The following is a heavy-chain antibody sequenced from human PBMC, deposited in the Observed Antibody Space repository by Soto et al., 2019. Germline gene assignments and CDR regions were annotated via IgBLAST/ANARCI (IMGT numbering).Heavy chain of an antibody. D-gene: IGHD3-10*01. CDR3: ATITRAYYMDV. J-gene: IGHJ6*03. V-gene: IGHV4-39*01. Sequence: GLVKPSETLSLTCSVSGGSVSSSSYYWGWIRQPPGKGLEWIGSIYYSGSSYYNPSLKGRVTLPVDTSENKFSLRLSSVTAADTAVYYCATITRAYYMDVWGKGTKVTV. CDR1: GGSVSSSSYY. CDR2: IYYSGSS.